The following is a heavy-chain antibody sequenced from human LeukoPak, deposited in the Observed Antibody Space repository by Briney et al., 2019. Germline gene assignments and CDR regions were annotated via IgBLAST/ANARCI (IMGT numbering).Heavy chain of an antibody. V-gene: IGHV3-11*04. Sequence: KPGGSLRLSCAASGFTFSDYYMSWIRQAPGKGLEWVSYISSSGSTIYYADSVKGRFTISRDNAKNSLFLQMNSLRAEDTAVYYCAQEPRTSYYFTSWGQGTLVTVSS. J-gene: IGHJ4*02. D-gene: IGHD1-14*01. CDR2: ISSSGSTI. CDR1: GFTFSDYY. CDR3: AQEPRTSYYFTS.